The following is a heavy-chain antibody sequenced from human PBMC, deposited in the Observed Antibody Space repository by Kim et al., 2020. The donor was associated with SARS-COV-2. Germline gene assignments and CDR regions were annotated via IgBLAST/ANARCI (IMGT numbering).Heavy chain of an antibody. J-gene: IGHJ4*02. CDR2: ISGSGGST. CDR1: GFTFSSYA. CDR3: AKDLRRWELLVLGSDFDY. D-gene: IGHD1-26*01. Sequence: GGSLRLSCAASGFTFSSYAMSWVRQAPGKGLEWVSAISGSGGSTYYADSVKGRFTISRDNSKNTLYLQMNSLRAEDTAVYYCAKDLRRWELLVLGSDFDYWGQGTLVTVSS. V-gene: IGHV3-23*01.